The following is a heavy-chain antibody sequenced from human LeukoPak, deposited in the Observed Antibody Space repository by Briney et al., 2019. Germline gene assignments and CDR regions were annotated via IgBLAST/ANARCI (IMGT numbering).Heavy chain of an antibody. CDR2: IGGSGGST. CDR1: GFTFSSYA. J-gene: IGHJ4*02. Sequence: PGGSLRLSCAASGFTFSSYAMSWVRQAPGKGLEWVSAIGGSGGSTYYADSVKGRFTISRDNSKNTLYLQMNSLRAEDTAVYYCAKNVVVVAASLVRFDYWGQGTLVTVSS. D-gene: IGHD2-15*01. V-gene: IGHV3-23*01. CDR3: AKNVVVVAASLVRFDY.